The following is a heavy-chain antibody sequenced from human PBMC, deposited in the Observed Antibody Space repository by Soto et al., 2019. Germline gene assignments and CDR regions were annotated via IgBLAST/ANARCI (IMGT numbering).Heavy chain of an antibody. V-gene: IGHV3-21*01. CDR2: ISSSSYI. CDR1: GFTFSSYS. Sequence: PGGSLRLSCAASGFTFSSYSMNWVRQAPGKGLEWVSSISSSSYIYYADSVKGRFTISRDNAKNSLYLQMNSLRAEDTAVYYCARDIYPDSSSWRSFDYWSQGTLVTVSS. CDR3: ARDIYPDSSSWRSFDY. D-gene: IGHD6-13*01. J-gene: IGHJ4*02.